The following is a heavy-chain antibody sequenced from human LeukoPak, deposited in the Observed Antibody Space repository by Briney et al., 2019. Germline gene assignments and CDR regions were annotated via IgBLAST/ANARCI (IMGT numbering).Heavy chain of an antibody. J-gene: IGHJ4*02. CDR1: GGSFSGYY. CDR3: ARGHTRITMLRGSRSAYYFDY. Sequence: KPSETLSLTCAVYGGSFSGYYWSWIRQPPGKGLEWIGEINHSGSANYNPSLKRRDTISVDTSNNQCSLKLSSVTAADTAVYYCARGHTRITMLRGSRSAYYFDYWGQGTLVTVSS. CDR2: INHSGSA. D-gene: IGHD3-10*01. V-gene: IGHV4-34*01.